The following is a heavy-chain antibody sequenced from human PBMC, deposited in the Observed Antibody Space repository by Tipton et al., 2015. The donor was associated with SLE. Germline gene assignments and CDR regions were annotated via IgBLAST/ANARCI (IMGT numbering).Heavy chain of an antibody. D-gene: IGHD5-12*01. Sequence: GLVKPSETLSLTCSVSGGSIKSGSYYWTWIRQAAGRRLEWIGNVYYTGSTNYNPSLESRLTISVDTSKNQFSLILRSVTAADTAVYFCARQDIGRYSISSGQRHDLWGQGTLVIVSS. CDR2: VYYTGST. J-gene: IGHJ4*02. V-gene: IGHV4-61*10. CDR1: GGSIKSGSYY. CDR3: ARQDIGRYSISSGQRHDL.